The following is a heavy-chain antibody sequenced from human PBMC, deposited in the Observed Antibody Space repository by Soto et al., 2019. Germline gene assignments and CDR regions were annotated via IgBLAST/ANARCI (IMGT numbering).Heavy chain of an antibody. D-gene: IGHD5-12*01. CDR3: ARDRGGYDLGYNWFDP. CDR1: GGSISSSNW. CDR2: IYHSGST. J-gene: IGHJ5*02. Sequence: SETLSLTCAVSGGSISSSNWWSWVRQPPGKGLEWIGEIYHSGSTNYNPSLKSRVTISVDKSKNQFSLKLSSVTAADTAVYYCARDRGGYDLGYNWFDPWGQGTLVTV. V-gene: IGHV4-4*02.